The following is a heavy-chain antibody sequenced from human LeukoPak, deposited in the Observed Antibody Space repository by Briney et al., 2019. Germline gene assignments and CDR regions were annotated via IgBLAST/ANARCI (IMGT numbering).Heavy chain of an antibody. Sequence: ASVKVSCKTSGFTFTTYTMHWVRQAPGQRLEWMGWINAANGNTQYSQKFQGRVAITRDTSASTAYMELSSLRSEDTAVYYCARGAPIRVAVAATFDPWGQGTLVTVPS. V-gene: IGHV1-3*01. D-gene: IGHD6-19*01. J-gene: IGHJ5*02. CDR1: GFTFTTYT. CDR3: ARGAPIRVAVAATFDP. CDR2: INAANGNT.